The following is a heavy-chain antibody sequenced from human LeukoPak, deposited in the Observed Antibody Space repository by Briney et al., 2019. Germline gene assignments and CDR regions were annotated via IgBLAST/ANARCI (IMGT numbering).Heavy chain of an antibody. J-gene: IGHJ4*02. V-gene: IGHV4-59*08. CDR1: GGTMRSYY. D-gene: IGHD6-13*01. CDR2: VYYSGTA. Sequence: SETLSLTCTVSGGTMRSYYWSWIRQPPGKGLELIGYVYYSGTANYNPSLESRVTILVDTSKNQFSLNLSSVTAADTAVYYCARTKRCWYYSDYWGQGTLVSVSS. CDR3: ARTKRCWYYSDY.